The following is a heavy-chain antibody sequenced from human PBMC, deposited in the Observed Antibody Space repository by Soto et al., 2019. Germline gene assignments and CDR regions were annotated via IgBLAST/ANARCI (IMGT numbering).Heavy chain of an antibody. CDR3: ARDSGYDPRRYYYGMDV. D-gene: IGHD5-12*01. CDR1: GGTFSSYA. V-gene: IGHV1-69*12. J-gene: IGHJ6*02. CDR2: IIPIFGTA. Sequence: QVQLVQSGAEVKKPGSSVKVSCKASGGTFSSYAISWVRQAPGQGLEWMGGIIPIFGTANYAQKFQGRVTITADESTSTAYMELSSLRSEDTAVYYCARDSGYDPRRYYYGMDVWGQGTTVTVSS.